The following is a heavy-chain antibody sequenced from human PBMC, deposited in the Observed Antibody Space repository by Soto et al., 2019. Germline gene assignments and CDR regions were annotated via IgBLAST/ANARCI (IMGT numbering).Heavy chain of an antibody. D-gene: IGHD5-18*01. J-gene: IGHJ2*01. V-gene: IGHV3-9*01. CDR1: GFTFDDYA. Sequence: PGGSLRLSCAASGFTFDDYAMHWVRQATGKGLEWVSCISWNSGSIGYADSVKGRFTISRDNAKNSLYLQMNSLRAEDTALYYFSKGAMAKVGGYFAFWGRGTFVTV. CDR2: ISWNSGSI. CDR3: SKGAMAKVGGYFAF.